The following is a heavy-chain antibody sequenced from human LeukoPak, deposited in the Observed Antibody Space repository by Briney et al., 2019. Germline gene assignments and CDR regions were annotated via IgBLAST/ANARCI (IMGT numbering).Heavy chain of an antibody. Sequence: GGSLRLSCAGSGFMFSNHAMSWVRQAPGKGLEWVSGISTRGGGIYYADSVKGRFTISRDNSKNTLYLQMKSLRAEDTAVYYCAKDGFDYYDSSGYYYFDYWGQGTMVTVSS. CDR3: AKDGFDYYDSSGYYYFDY. CDR2: ISTRGGGI. V-gene: IGHV3-23*01. J-gene: IGHJ4*02. CDR1: GFMFSNHA. D-gene: IGHD3-22*01.